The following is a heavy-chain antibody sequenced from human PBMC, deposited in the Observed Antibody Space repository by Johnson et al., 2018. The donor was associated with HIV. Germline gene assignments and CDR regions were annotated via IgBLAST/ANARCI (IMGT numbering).Heavy chain of an antibody. D-gene: IGHD6-13*01. CDR2: ISGSGGSR. CDR1: GFTFSSYA. J-gene: IGHJ3*02. Sequence: VQLVESGGGLVQPGGSLRLSCVASGFTFSSYAMNWVRQAPGKGLEWVSGISGSGGSRNYGDSMKGRFTISRDNAKNSLYLQMNSLRAEDTAVYYCARDIGSSWSSTHLLASDIWGQGTMVTVSS. V-gene: IGHV3-23*04. CDR3: ARDIGSSWSSTHLLASDI.